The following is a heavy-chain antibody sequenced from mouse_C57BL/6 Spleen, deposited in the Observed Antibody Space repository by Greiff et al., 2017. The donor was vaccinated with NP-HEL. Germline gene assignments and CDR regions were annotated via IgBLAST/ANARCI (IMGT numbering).Heavy chain of an antibody. CDR2: IYPGSGNT. Sequence: VQLQQSGAELVRPGASVKLSCKASGYTFTDYYINWVKQRPGQGLEWIARIYPGSGNTYYNEKFKGKATLTAEKSSSTAYMQLSSLTSEDSAVYFCARGGWLPFFAYWGQGTLVTVSA. J-gene: IGHJ3*01. CDR1: GYTFTDYY. V-gene: IGHV1-76*01. D-gene: IGHD2-3*01. CDR3: ARGGWLPFFAY.